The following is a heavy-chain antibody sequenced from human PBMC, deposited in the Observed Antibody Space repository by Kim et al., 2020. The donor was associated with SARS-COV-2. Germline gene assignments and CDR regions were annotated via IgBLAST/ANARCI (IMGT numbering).Heavy chain of an antibody. CDR2: ISSSSSYI. CDR1: GFTFNTYS. CDR3: ARLSSGYDSPDH. J-gene: IGHJ4*02. V-gene: IGHV3-21*01. D-gene: IGHD5-12*01. Sequence: GGSLRLSCAASGFTFNTYSMNWVRQAPGKGLEWVSSISSSSSYIFYADSVKGRFTISTDNAKNSLYLQMNSLRAEDTAVYFCARLSSGYDSPDHWGQGTL.